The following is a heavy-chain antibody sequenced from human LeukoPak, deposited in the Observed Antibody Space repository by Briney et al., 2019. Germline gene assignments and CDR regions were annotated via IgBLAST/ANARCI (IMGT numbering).Heavy chain of an antibody. CDR1: GFTFSSYG. CDR3: AKVRGLGYCSGGSCLIDY. J-gene: IGHJ4*02. Sequence: GGSLRLSCAASGFTFSSYGMQWVRQAPGKGLEWVALIRYDGSNKYYADSVKGRFTISRDNSKNTLYLQMNSLRAEDTAVYYCAKVRGLGYCSGGSCLIDYWGQGTLVTVSS. CDR2: IRYDGSNK. D-gene: IGHD2-15*01. V-gene: IGHV3-30*02.